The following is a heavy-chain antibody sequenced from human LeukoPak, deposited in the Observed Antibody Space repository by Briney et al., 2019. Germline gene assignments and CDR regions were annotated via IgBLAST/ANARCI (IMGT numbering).Heavy chain of an antibody. CDR2: IIPIFGTA. CDR1: GGTFSSYA. Sequence: ASVKVSCKASGGTFSSYAINWVRQAPGQGLEWMGGIIPIFGTANYAQKFQGRVTITTDESTSTAYMELSSLRSEDTAVYYCAGAFWSGYYRKYNWFDPWGQGTLVTVSS. V-gene: IGHV1-69*05. J-gene: IGHJ5*02. CDR3: AGAFWSGYYRKYNWFDP. D-gene: IGHD3-3*01.